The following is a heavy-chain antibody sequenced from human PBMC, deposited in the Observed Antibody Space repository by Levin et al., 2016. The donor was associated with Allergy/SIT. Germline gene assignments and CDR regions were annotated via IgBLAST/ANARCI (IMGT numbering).Heavy chain of an antibody. CDR1: GFTFSTYW. J-gene: IGHJ4*02. V-gene: IGHV3-23*01. Sequence: GGSLRLSCVASGFTFSTYWMNWVRQVPGKGLEWVSAISGNGVFAYYADSVKGRFTISRDNSKNTLFLQMNSLRDEDTAVYYCAKDHDVFSGSHVPLLFDHWGQGILVTVSS. D-gene: IGHD1-26*01. CDR3: AKDHDVFSGSHVPLLFDH. CDR2: ISGNGVFA.